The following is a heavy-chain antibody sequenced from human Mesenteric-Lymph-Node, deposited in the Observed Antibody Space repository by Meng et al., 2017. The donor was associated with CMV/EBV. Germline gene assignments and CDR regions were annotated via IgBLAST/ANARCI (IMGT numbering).Heavy chain of an antibody. CDR1: GYTFTSYD. V-gene: IGHV1-8*01. Sequence: ASVKVSCKASGYTFTSYDIDWVRQATGQGLAWMVWVNPNSGNTGYAQKFQGRVTITRNTSISTAYMELSSLRSEDTAVYYCARAHLYDSTDTSMDVWGQGTTVTVSS. CDR2: VNPNSGNT. D-gene: IGHD3-22*01. CDR3: ARAHLYDSTDTSMDV. J-gene: IGHJ6*02.